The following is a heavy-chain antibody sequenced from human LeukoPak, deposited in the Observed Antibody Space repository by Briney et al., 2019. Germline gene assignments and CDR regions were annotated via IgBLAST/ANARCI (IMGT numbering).Heavy chain of an antibody. CDR1: GGSISSSNYY. Sequence: PSETLSLTCTVSGGSISSSNYYWGWIRQPPGKGLEWIGSINYSGSTYYNPSLKSRVTISVDTSKNQFSLKLSSVTAADTAVYYCARGYYYGSGSYHWFDPWGQGTLVTVSS. D-gene: IGHD3-10*01. J-gene: IGHJ5*02. V-gene: IGHV4-39*07. CDR2: INYSGST. CDR3: ARGYYYGSGSYHWFDP.